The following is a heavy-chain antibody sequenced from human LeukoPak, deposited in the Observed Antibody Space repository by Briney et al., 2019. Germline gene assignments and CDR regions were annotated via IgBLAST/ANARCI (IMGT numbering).Heavy chain of an antibody. V-gene: IGHV4-59*02. D-gene: IGHD3-10*01. CDR1: GGSVSSYY. CDR3: ARAFRGAYSISLFDP. CDR2: IYYSGST. J-gene: IGHJ5*02. Sequence: SETLSLTCTVSGGSVSSYYWSWIRQPPGKGLEWSGYIYYSGSTNYNPSLKSRVTISVDTSKNQFSLKLSSVTAADTAVYYCARAFRGAYSISLFDPWGQGTLVTVSS.